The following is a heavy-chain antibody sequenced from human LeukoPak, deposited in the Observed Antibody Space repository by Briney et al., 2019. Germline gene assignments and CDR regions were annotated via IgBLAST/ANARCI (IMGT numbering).Heavy chain of an antibody. CDR1: GFTFSKYW. D-gene: IGHD3-10*01. J-gene: IGHJ4*02. Sequence: GESLRLSCVASGFTFSKYWMTWVRQAPGKGLEWVANIKEDGSGEFYDDSVKGRFTISRDNAKNSVYLQMNSLRGEDTAVYYCASLWFGGLWGQGTQVTVSS. CDR3: ASLWFGGL. CDR2: IKEDGSGE. V-gene: IGHV3-7*01.